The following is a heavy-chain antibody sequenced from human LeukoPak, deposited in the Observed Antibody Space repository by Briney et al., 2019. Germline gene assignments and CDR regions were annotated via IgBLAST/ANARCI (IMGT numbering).Heavy chain of an antibody. D-gene: IGHD5-12*01. J-gene: IGHJ4*02. V-gene: IGHV3-20*04. CDR3: ARSVKSYSCYDLDYFDC. CDR2: INWNGGST. Sequence: GGSLRLSCAASGFTFDDYGMCWVRQVPGPGLEWVSGINWNGGSTGYADSVKGRFTISRDNAKNSLYLQMNTLRAEDTALYYCARSVKSYSCYDLDYFDCWGQGTLVTVSS. CDR1: GFTFDDYG.